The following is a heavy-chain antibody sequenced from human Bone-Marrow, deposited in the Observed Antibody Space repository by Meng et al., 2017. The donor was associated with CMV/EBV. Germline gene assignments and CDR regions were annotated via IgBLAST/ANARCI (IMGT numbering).Heavy chain of an antibody. CDR3: ARDHEVVVVPAATNWFDP. D-gene: IGHD2-2*01. Sequence: GESLKISCAASGFTFSSYAMHWVRQAPGKGLEWVAVISYDGSNKYYADSVKARFTISRDNSKNTLYLQMNSLRAEDTAVYYCARDHEVVVVPAATNWFDPWGQGTRVTVSS. CDR2: ISYDGSNK. CDR1: GFTFSSYA. V-gene: IGHV3-30*04. J-gene: IGHJ5*02.